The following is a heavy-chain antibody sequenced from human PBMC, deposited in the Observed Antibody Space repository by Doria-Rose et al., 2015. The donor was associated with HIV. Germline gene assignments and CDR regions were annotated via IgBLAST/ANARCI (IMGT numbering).Heavy chain of an antibody. CDR3: ARSDFHHAFDI. J-gene: IGHJ3*02. CDR1: GYTFTDYY. Sequence: QVQLVQSGAEVQKPGASVKVSCKASGYTFTDYYIQWVRQDPGQGLEWMGWINPNSCGSIYARKFQGRVTMTRDTSISTAYMELSSLRSDDAAVYHCARSDFHHAFDIWGQGTVVTVSS. V-gene: IGHV1-2*02. CDR2: INPNSCGS.